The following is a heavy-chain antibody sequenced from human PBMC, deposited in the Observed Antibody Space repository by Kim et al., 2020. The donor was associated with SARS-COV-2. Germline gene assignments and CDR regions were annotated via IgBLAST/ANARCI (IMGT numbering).Heavy chain of an antibody. CDR1: GFTFSSYA. CDR3: SNGDVWSVAY. CDR2: ISGSGGST. D-gene: IGHD2-8*02. Sequence: GGSLRLSFAASGFTFSSYAMSWVRQAPGKGLEWVSAISGSGGSTYYADSVKVRFTISRDNSKNTMYLQMKIMRAEAAAAYYCSNGDVWSVAYSGQGTLVT. J-gene: IGHJ4*02. V-gene: IGHV3-23*01.